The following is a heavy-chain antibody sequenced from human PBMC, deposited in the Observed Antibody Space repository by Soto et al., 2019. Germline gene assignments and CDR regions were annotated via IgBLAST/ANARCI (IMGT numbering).Heavy chain of an antibody. CDR2: ISSSGSII. D-gene: IGHD4-4*01. CDR1: GFTFSDYY. CDR3: ALAGYDSNYYAVTPLSAGHF. V-gene: IGHV3-11*01. Sequence: QVQLVVSGGGLVKPGGSLRISCAASGFTFSDYYISWIRQAPGKGLEWVSYISSSGSIIYYADSVKGRFTISSDNATNSLYLPMNSLRAADPAVYYCALAGYDSNYYAVTPLSAGHFWGQGTLVTVSS. J-gene: IGHJ4*02.